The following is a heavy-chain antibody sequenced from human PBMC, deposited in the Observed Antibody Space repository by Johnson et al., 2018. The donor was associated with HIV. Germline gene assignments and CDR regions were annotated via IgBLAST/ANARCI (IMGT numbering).Heavy chain of an antibody. V-gene: IGHV3-30*02. D-gene: IGHD6-19*01. CDR1: GFTFSDYC. CDR3: AKDRLGDSAWYTLDAFDI. Sequence: QVQLVESGGDLVKPGGSLRLSCAASGFTFSDYCMSWIRQAPGKGLEWVAFTAHDESITHYADSVKGRFTMSRDNSKSTLNLQMNSLRAEDTAVYYCAKDRLGDSAWYTLDAFDICGQGTMVTVSS. J-gene: IGHJ3*02. CDR2: TAHDESIT.